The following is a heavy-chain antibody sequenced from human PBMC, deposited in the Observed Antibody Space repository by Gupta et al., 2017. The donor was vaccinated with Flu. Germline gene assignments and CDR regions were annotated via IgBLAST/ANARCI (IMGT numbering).Heavy chain of an antibody. CDR2: ISTSGGST. V-gene: IGHV3-23*01. CDR1: GFIFTPYA. J-gene: IGHJ6*02. CDR3: AKDIRLVVPAARWGYGMDV. D-gene: IGHD2-2*01. Sequence: EVLLLESGGGLVQPGGSLRLSCAASGFIFTPYAMTWCRQAPGKGLEWVSTISTSGGSTYYADSVKGRFTISRDNSKNTLYLQMNILRAEDTALYYCAKDIRLVVPAARWGYGMDVWGQGTTVTVSS.